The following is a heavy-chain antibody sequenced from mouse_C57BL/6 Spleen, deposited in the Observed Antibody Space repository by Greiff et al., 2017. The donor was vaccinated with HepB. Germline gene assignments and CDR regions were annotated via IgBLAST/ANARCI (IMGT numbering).Heavy chain of an antibody. CDR1: GFTFSDFY. CDR2: SRNKANDYTT. Sequence: EVHLVESGGGLVQSGRSLRLSCATSGFTFSDFYMEWVRQAPGKGLEWIAASRNKANDYTTEYSASVKGRFIVSRDTSQSILYLQMNALRAEDTAIYYCARDAALGRYFDVWGTGTTVTVSS. D-gene: IGHD4-1*01. CDR3: ARDAALGRYFDV. V-gene: IGHV7-1*01. J-gene: IGHJ1*03.